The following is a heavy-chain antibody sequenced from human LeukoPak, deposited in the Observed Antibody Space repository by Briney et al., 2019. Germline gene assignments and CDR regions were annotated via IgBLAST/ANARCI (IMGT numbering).Heavy chain of an antibody. Sequence: PGRSLRLSCVTSGITFSSYAMDWVRQAPGKGLAWVASISYGGTNKYYADSVKGRFTTSRDDSKNTLYLQMNSLRSEDTAVYYCARVKAVGYWGQGTLVTVSS. V-gene: IGHV3-30*04. J-gene: IGHJ4*02. CDR1: GITFSSYA. CDR3: ARVKAVGY. D-gene: IGHD6-19*01. CDR2: ISYGGTNK.